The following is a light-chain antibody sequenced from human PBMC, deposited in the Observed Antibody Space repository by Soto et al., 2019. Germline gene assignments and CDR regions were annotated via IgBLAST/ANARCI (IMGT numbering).Light chain of an antibody. J-gene: IGKJ4*01. CDR3: QQYANSPLT. CDR1: QSVANNF. V-gene: IGKV3-20*01. Sequence: IVLTQSPGTLALSPGERATLSCRASQSVANNFLAWHQQKPGQTPRLLIYGASSRATGIPDRFSGSGSQTDFTLTISRLEPEDFAVYYCQQYANSPLTFGGGTKVDIK. CDR2: GAS.